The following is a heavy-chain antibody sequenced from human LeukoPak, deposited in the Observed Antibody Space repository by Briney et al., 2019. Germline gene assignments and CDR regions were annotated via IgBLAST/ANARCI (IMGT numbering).Heavy chain of an antibody. V-gene: IGHV3-21*01. Sequence: PGGSLRLSCVASGFTFSSYTMNWVRQAPGKGLDWVSSISSTSSYIKYANSVKGRFTMSRDNAKNSLYLQMNSLRAEDTAVYYCARVAEYNWFDPWGQGTLVTVSS. D-gene: IGHD6-19*01. CDR3: ARVAEYNWFDP. J-gene: IGHJ5*02. CDR2: ISSTSSYI. CDR1: GFTFSSYT.